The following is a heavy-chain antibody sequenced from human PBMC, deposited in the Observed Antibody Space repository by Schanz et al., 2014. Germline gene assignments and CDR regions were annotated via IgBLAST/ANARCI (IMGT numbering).Heavy chain of an antibody. V-gene: IGHV3-11*01. D-gene: IGHD6-6*01. CDR2: ISNSGYTI. J-gene: IGHJ6*02. CDR1: GFTFSDYY. Sequence: QVQLVESGGGLVKPGGSLRLSCAASGFTFSDYYMNWIRQAPGKGLEWVSYISNSGYTIYYADSVKGRFTISRDNAKNSLYLQINSLRAEDTAVYYWARDPPPYSSSPYYWYYGMDVWGQGTTVTVSS. CDR3: ARDPPPYSSSPYYWYYGMDV.